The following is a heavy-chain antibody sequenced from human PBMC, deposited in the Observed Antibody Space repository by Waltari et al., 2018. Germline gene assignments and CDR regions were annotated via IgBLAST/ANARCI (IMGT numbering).Heavy chain of an antibody. J-gene: IGHJ4*02. D-gene: IGHD2-2*01. Sequence: QVQLQESGPGLVKPSQTLSLTCTVSGGSISSGGYYWSWIPPPPGKGREWIGYIYYSGSTYYNPSLKSRVTISVDTSKNQFSLKLSSVTAADTAVYYCARGSEYQLLAYYFDYWGQGTLVTVSS. CDR3: ARGSEYQLLAYYFDY. CDR2: IYYSGST. V-gene: IGHV4-31*03. CDR1: GGSISSGGYY.